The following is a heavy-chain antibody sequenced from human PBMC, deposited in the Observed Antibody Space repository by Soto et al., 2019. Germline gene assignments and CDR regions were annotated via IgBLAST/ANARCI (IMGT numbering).Heavy chain of an antibody. CDR2: INESGST. CDR1: GQSFSGHS. J-gene: IGHJ4*02. CDR3: ERGSGIVALPGELEDVKYDY. Sequence: QVQLQQWGAGLVKPSETLSLSCSVYGQSFSGHSWAWIRQPPGKGLEWIGEINESGSTYYNPSLKSRVTISTDTYMNQFALELSSVSAADTAAYFCERGSGIVALPGELEDVKYDYWGQGTLVNVSS. V-gene: IGHV4-34*01. D-gene: IGHD1-1*01.